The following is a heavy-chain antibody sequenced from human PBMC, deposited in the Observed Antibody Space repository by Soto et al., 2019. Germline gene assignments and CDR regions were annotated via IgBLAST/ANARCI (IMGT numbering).Heavy chain of an antibody. V-gene: IGHV4-30-4*08. Sequence: WTWIRQSPGKGLEWIGYIYYSGSIFYNPSFKSRVTISVDTSKNQSSLQLSSVTAADTAVYFCAREDDGGDRDYYGLDVWGQGTTVTVSS. D-gene: IGHD2-21*02. J-gene: IGHJ6*02. CDR2: IYYSGSI. CDR3: AREDDGGDRDYYGLDV.